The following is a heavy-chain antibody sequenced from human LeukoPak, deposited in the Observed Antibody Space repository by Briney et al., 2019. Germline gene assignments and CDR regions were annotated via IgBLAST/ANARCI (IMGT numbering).Heavy chain of an antibody. V-gene: IGHV4-34*01. Sequence: SETLSLTCAVYGGSFSDYYWSWIRQPPGKGLEWIGEVNHSGITIYNPSLKSRVTISVDTPKNQFSLKLSSVTAADTAVYYCARVRGSERAFDIWGQGTMVTVSS. CDR3: ARVRGSERAFDI. J-gene: IGHJ3*02. D-gene: IGHD3-10*01. CDR2: VNHSGIT. CDR1: GGSFSDYY.